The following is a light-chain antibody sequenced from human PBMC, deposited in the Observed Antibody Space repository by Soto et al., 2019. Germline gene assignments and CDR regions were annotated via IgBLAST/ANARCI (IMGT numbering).Light chain of an antibody. V-gene: IGKV3-15*01. CDR1: QSVNSN. CDR3: QQYNNWPPYT. Sequence: EIVLTQSPGTLSLSQGERSTLXXRDSQSVNSNHIAWYQQKPGQAPRLXXYGASTRATGIPARFSGSGSETEFTLTISSLQSEDFAVYYCQQYNNWPPYTFGQGTKVDIK. CDR2: GAS. J-gene: IGKJ2*01.